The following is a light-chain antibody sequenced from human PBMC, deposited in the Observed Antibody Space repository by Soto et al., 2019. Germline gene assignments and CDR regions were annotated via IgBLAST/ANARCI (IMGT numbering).Light chain of an antibody. J-gene: IGKJ3*01. Sequence: DIQLTQSPSFLSASVGDRVTITCRASQGISSYLAWYQQKPGKAPKLLIYAASTLQSGVPSRFSGSGSGTEFTLTISSPQPEDFATYYCQQPRVTFGPGTKVDIK. CDR3: QQPRVT. CDR2: AAS. CDR1: QGISSY. V-gene: IGKV1-9*01.